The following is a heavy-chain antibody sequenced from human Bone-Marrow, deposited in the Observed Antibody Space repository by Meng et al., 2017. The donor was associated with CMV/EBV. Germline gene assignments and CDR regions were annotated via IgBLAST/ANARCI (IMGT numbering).Heavy chain of an antibody. D-gene: IGHD3-10*01. CDR3: AREMYYYGSGSYFDGMDV. V-gene: IGHV3-30-3*01. J-gene: IGHJ6*02. Sequence: GESLKISCAASGFTFSSYAMHWVRQAPGKGLEWVAVISYDGSNKYYADSVKGRFTISRDNSKNTLYLQMNSLRAEDTAVYYWAREMYYYGSGSYFDGMDVWGQGTTVTVSS. CDR1: GFTFSSYA. CDR2: ISYDGSNK.